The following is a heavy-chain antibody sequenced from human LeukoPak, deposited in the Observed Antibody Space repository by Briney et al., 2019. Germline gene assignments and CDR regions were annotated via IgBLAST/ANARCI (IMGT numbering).Heavy chain of an antibody. CDR3: ARDLGYCSSTSCYPAY. D-gene: IGHD2-2*01. CDR2: IIPIFGTA. J-gene: IGHJ4*02. CDR1: GGTFSSYA. Sequence: VASVKVSCKASGGTFSSYAISWVRQAPGQGLEWMGGIIPIFGTANYAQKFQGRVTITADESTSTAYMELSSLRSEDTAVYYCARDLGYCSSTSCYPAYWGQGTLVTVSS. V-gene: IGHV1-69*01.